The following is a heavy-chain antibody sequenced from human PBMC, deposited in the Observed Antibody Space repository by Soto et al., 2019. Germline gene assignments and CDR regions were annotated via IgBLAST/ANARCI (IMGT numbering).Heavy chain of an antibody. CDR3: ARAGLWGYDEFDI. D-gene: IGHD7-27*01. V-gene: IGHV3-33*01. CDR2: IWYDGSNE. J-gene: IGHJ3*02. CDR1: GFTFSSHG. Sequence: QVQLVESGGGVVQPGRSLRLSSVASGFTFSSHGIHWVRQAPGKGLEWVAFIWYDGSNEYYADSVKGRFTISRDNTKNTLSLQMNSLRAEDTALYYCARAGLWGYDEFDIWGQGTMVTVSS.